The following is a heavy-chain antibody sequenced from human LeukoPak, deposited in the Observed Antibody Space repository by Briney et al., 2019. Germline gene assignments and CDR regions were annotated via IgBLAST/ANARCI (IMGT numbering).Heavy chain of an antibody. CDR2: IYYSGST. Sequence: PSETLSLTCTVSGGSISSSSYYWGWVRQPPGTGLEWIGSIYYSGSTYYNPSLKSRVTISVDTSKNQFSLKLTSVTAADTAVYYRARIVSLGATRFDRWGQGTLVTVSS. J-gene: IGHJ4*02. CDR3: ARIVSLGATRFDR. V-gene: IGHV4-39*01. CDR1: GGSISSSSYY. D-gene: IGHD1-26*01.